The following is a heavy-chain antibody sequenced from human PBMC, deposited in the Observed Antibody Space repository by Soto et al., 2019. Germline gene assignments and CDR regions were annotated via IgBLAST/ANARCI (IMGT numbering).Heavy chain of an antibody. CDR1: GGTFSSYA. CDR3: AIPLGLPGRYSYGMDV. V-gene: IGHV1-69*12. J-gene: IGHJ6*02. Sequence: QVQLVQSGAEVKKPGSSVKVSCKASGGTFSSYAISWVRQAPGQGLEWMGGIIPIFGTANYAQKFQGRVTITADEXTXXAYMELSSLRSEDTAGYYCAIPLGLPGRYSYGMDVWGQGTTVTVSS. D-gene: IGHD3-16*01. CDR2: IIPIFGTA.